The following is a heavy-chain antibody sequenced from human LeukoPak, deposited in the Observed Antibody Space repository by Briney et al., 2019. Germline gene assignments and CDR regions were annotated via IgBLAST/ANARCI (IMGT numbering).Heavy chain of an antibody. J-gene: IGHJ6*03. CDR1: EFTFSNYT. Sequence: GGSLRLSCAASEFTFSNYTMHWVRQAPGRGLEWVAVISYDGSDKYYADSVKGRFTTSRDNSKNTLYMQMNSLRAEDTAVYYCARDGGSSHYYYYYMDVWGKGTTVTVSS. V-gene: IGHV3-30*04. CDR2: ISYDGSDK. D-gene: IGHD6-6*01. CDR3: ARDGGSSHYYYYYMDV.